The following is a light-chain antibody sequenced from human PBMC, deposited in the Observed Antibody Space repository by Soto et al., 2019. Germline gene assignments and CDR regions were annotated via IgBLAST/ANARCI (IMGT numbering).Light chain of an antibody. V-gene: IGKV4-1*01. CDR2: SAS. CDR3: QRHLTDTT. CDR1: QSLLYNSTNKTY. Sequence: DIVMTQSPDSLAVSLGERATINCKSSQSLLYNSTNKTYVGWFQQQPEPPPTLLNYSASTPESGVPGRFSGTGCTTDFPPTISSQQAEYVAFYCRQRHLTDTTFGQGTRLEIK. J-gene: IGKJ5*01.